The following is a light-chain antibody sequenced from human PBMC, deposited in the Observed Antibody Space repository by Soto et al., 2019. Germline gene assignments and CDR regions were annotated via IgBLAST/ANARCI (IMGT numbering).Light chain of an antibody. CDR2: DAI. J-gene: IGKJ4*01. CDR3: QQYYSAPLT. Sequence: DKLLSQSRATLSVGPGERVTLSCRASQNIHNHMSWFLQKPGQTPRLLIYDAIIRAPDVPARFSGSGSGTDFTLTISSLQAEDVAVYYCQQYYSAPLTFGGGTKVDIK. V-gene: IGKV3-15*01. CDR1: QNIHNH.